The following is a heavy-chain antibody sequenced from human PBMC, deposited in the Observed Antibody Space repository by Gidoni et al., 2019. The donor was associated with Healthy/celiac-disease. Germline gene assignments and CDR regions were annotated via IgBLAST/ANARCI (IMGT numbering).Heavy chain of an antibody. J-gene: IGHJ4*02. V-gene: IGHV3-30*18. CDR1: GFTFSSYG. D-gene: IGHD2-15*01. CDR2: ISYDGSNK. CDR3: AKSPVFSAFDY. Sequence: QVQLVESGGGVVQPGRSLRLSCAASGFTFSSYGMHWVRQAPGKGLEWVAVISYDGSNKYYADSVKGRFTISRDNSKNTLYLQMNSLRAEDTAVYYCAKSPVFSAFDYWGQGTLVTVSS.